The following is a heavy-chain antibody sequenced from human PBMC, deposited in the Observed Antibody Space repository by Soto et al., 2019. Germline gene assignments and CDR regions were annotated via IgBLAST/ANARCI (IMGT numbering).Heavy chain of an antibody. D-gene: IGHD3-9*01. CDR2: IYYSGRT. V-gene: IGHV4-59*08. CDR3: ARHHDILRYYYMDV. J-gene: IGHJ6*03. Sequence: LETLSLTCTVSGGSISSYYWSWIRQPPGKGLEWIGYIYYSGRTNYNPSLKSRVTISVDTSKNQFSLKLSSVTAADTAVYYCARHHDILRYYYMDVWGKGTTVTVSS. CDR1: GGSISSYY.